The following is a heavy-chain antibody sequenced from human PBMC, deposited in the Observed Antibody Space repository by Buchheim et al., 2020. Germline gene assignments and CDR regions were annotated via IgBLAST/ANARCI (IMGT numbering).Heavy chain of an antibody. CDR2: INPNSGST. CDR3: ARDRWLHDY. J-gene: IGHJ4*02. CDR1: GYTFSGYY. V-gene: IGHV1-2*02. D-gene: IGHD5-12*01. Sequence: QVQLVQSGAEVKNPGASVKVSCKASGYTFSGYYMHWVRQAPGQGLEWMGWINPNSGSTNYARKFQDRVIMTRDTSTTTAYMEMSRLRSDDTAVYYCARDRWLHDYWGQGTL.